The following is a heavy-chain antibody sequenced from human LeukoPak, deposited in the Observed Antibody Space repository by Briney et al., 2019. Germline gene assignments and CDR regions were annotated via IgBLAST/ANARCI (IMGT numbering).Heavy chain of an antibody. CDR3: ARIAVAGFDY. J-gene: IGHJ4*02. Sequence: PSETLSLTCSVSGRPISSYYWSWIRQPAGKGLEWIGRIYTSGSTNYNPSLKSRVTMSVDTSKNQFSLKLSSVTAADTAVYYCARIAVAGFDYWGQGTLVTVSS. V-gene: IGHV4-4*07. CDR1: GRPISSYY. CDR2: IYTSGST. D-gene: IGHD6-19*01.